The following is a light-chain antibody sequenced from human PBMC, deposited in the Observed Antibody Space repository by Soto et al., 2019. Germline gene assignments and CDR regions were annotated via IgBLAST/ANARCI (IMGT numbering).Light chain of an antibody. CDR3: QQYGSSPLFP. J-gene: IGKJ3*01. V-gene: IGKV3-20*01. CDR2: GAS. CDR1: QSVSSSY. Sequence: EIVLTQSPGTLSLSPGERATLSCRASQSVSSSYLAWYQQKPGKAPRLLIYGASSRATGITDRFSGSGSATEFTVTISRLDPEDFAVYYCQQYGSSPLFPVRPGTRVDLK.